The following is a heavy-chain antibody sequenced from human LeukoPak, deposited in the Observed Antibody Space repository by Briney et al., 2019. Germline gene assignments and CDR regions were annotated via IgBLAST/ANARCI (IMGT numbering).Heavy chain of an antibody. CDR3: AKGGDFWSGYSRGYYMDV. J-gene: IGHJ6*03. D-gene: IGHD3-3*01. CDR2: ISGSGGST. CDR1: GFTFSSYA. V-gene: IGHV3-23*01. Sequence: PGGSLRLSCAASGFTFSSYAMGWVRQAPGKGLEWVSAISGSGGSTYYADSVKGRFTISRDNSKNTLYLQMNSLRAEDTAVYYCAKGGDFWSGYSRGYYMDVWGKGTTVTVSS.